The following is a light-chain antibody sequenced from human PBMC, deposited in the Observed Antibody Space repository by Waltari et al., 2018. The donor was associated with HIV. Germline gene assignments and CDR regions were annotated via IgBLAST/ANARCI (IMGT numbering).Light chain of an antibody. Sequence: EIVLTQSPATLSLSPGERATLSCRASQSVSSYLAWYQQKPGQAPRLLIYDASNRATGIPARFSGSGSGTDFTLTISSLEPEDFAVYYCQQRSKGRVTFGQGTRLEIK. CDR2: DAS. J-gene: IGKJ5*01. CDR3: QQRSKGRVT. CDR1: QSVSSY. V-gene: IGKV3-11*01.